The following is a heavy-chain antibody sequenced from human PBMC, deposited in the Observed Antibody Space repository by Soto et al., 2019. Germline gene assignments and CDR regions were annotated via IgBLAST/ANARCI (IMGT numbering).Heavy chain of an antibody. Sequence: SETLSLTCTVSGASISGYHWGWIRQPPGKGLEWIGYLYYTGSTHYNPSLKSRVTMSVDTSKNQFSLKLNSATAADTAVYYCARGFAIGWYTYFFDLWGQGPLVTVSS. V-gene: IGHV4-59*08. CDR3: ARGFAIGWYTYFFDL. CDR1: GASISGYH. J-gene: IGHJ4*02. CDR2: LYYTGST. D-gene: IGHD6-19*01.